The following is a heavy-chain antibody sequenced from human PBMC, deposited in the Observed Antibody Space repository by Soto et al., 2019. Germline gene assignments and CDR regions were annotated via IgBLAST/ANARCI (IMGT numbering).Heavy chain of an antibody. CDR2: IDPSDSYT. Sequence: PGESLKISCKGSGYSFTSYWISWVRQMPGKGLEWMGRIDPSDSYTNYSPSFQGHVTISADKSISTAYLQWSSLKASDTAMYYCARLQGYSSGWYGYWFDPWGQGTLVTVSS. D-gene: IGHD6-19*01. J-gene: IGHJ5*02. V-gene: IGHV5-10-1*01. CDR3: ARLQGYSSGWYGYWFDP. CDR1: GYSFTSYW.